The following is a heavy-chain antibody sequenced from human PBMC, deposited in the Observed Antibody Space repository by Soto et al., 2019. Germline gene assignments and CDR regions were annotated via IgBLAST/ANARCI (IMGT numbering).Heavy chain of an antibody. D-gene: IGHD6-13*01. Sequence: LRDPCAAAGVNFRNYAVSRISQNPGKGLEWVSAISGSGGSTYYADSVKGRFTISRDNSKNTLYLQMNSLRAEDTAVYYCAKWEDAAAGSNNWFDPWGQGTLVTVSS. V-gene: IGHV3-23*01. CDR2: ISGSGGST. CDR1: GVNFRNYA. CDR3: AKWEDAAAGSNNWFDP. J-gene: IGHJ5*02.